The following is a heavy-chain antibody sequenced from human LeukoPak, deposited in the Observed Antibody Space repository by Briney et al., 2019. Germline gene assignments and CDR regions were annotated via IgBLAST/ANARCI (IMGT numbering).Heavy chain of an antibody. J-gene: IGHJ3*02. CDR2: ISGDGGST. Sequence: GGSLRLSCAASGFTFDDYAMHWVRQAPGKGLGWVSLISGDGGSTYYADSVKGRFTISRDNSKNSLYLQMNSLRTEDTALFSCPNSKCGWYSAFVTWGQGTTGTVSS. CDR3: PNSKCGWYSAFVT. V-gene: IGHV3-43*02. D-gene: IGHD6-19*01. CDR1: GFTFDDYA.